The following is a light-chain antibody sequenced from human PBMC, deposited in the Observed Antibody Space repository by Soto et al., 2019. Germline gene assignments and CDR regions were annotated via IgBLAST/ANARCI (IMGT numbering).Light chain of an antibody. J-gene: IGLJ3*02. CDR3: CSYAGTSTWV. V-gene: IGLV2-8*01. Sequence: QSVLTQPPSASGSPGQSVTISCTGSSSDVGTYNYVSWYQQHPGKPPKLMIYEVSERPSGVPDRFSGSKSGNTASLTVSGLQAEDEADYYCCSYAGTSTWVFGGGTKLTVL. CDR1: SSDVGTYNY. CDR2: EVS.